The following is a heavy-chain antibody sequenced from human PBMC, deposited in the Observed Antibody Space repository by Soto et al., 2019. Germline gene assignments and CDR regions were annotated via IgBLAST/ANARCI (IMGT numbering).Heavy chain of an antibody. CDR2: VSIGGST. Sequence: DVQLLESGGGLVKPEGSLRLSCEASGLTFSSYARGWVRQGPGKGLEWVAVVSIGGSTHYADSVRGRFTISRDNSKNTLSLQMNSLTAEDTAVYFCAKRRGAGGHFDYWGQGALVTVSS. J-gene: IGHJ4*02. CDR3: AKRRGAGGHFDY. V-gene: IGHV3-23*01. D-gene: IGHD2-15*01. CDR1: GLTFSSYA.